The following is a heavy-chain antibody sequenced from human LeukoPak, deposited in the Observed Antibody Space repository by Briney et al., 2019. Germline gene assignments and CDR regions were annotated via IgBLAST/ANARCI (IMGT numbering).Heavy chain of an antibody. Sequence: SETLSLTCTVSGGSISSSDYYWGWIRQPPGKGLEWIGSIYYGGSTHYNPSLKSRVTIPVDTSMNQFSLKLSFVTTADTAVYYCARALGYCSGGSCTRGYNWFDPWGQGTLVTVPS. V-gene: IGHV4-39*01. J-gene: IGHJ5*02. CDR3: ARALGYCSGGSCTRGYNWFDP. CDR1: GGSISSSDYY. D-gene: IGHD2-15*01. CDR2: IYYGGST.